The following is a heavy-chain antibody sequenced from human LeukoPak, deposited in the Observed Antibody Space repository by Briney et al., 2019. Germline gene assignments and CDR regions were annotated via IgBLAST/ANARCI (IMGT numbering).Heavy chain of an antibody. J-gene: IGHJ4*02. Sequence: PSETLSLTCTVSGGSINTYYWSWIRQPPGKGLEWIGYIYYSGSTNYNPSLKSRVTISLDTSKNQFSLKLSSVTAADTAVYYCARGTYSHGYYYYSDYWGQGTLVTVSS. CDR3: ARGTYSHGYYYYSDY. CDR1: GGSINTYY. CDR2: IYYSGST. V-gene: IGHV4-59*01. D-gene: IGHD5-18*01.